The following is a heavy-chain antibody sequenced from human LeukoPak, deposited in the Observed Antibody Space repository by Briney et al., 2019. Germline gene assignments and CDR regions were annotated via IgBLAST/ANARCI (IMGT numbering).Heavy chain of an antibody. D-gene: IGHD6-19*01. CDR1: GDSVSSKSAT. CDR3: ARAPHGSGCDY. CDR2: TYYNSKWYN. Sequence: SQTLSLTCAISGDSVSSKSATWIWLRQSPSRGLEWLGGTYYNSKWYNEYGLSVRSRVTVNPDTSTNQFSLQLNSVTPEDTAVYYCARAPHGSGCDYWSQGTLVTVSS. V-gene: IGHV6-1*01. J-gene: IGHJ4*02.